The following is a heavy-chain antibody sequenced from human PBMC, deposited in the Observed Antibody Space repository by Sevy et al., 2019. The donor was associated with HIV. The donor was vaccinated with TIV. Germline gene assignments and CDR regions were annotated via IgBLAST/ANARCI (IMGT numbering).Heavy chain of an antibody. CDR2: ISSSSSTI. V-gene: IGHV3-48*01. D-gene: IGHD1-26*01. Sequence: GESLKISCAASGFTFSSYSMNWVRQAPGKGLEWVSYISSSSSTIYYADSVKGRFTISRDNAKNSLYLQMNSLRAEDTAVYYCARDRGNYGMDVWGQGTTVTVSS. J-gene: IGHJ6*02. CDR1: GFTFSSYS. CDR3: ARDRGNYGMDV.